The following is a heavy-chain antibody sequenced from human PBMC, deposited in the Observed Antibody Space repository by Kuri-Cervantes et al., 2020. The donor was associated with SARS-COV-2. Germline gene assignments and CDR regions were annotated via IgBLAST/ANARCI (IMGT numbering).Heavy chain of an antibody. J-gene: IGHJ4*02. D-gene: IGHD3-22*01. V-gene: IGHV4-39*02. CDR3: ARDRYYDSSGPMIDY. CDR2: IYYSGST. CDR1: GGSISSSSYY. Sequence: SETLSLTCTVSGGSISSSSYYWGWIRQPPGKGLEWIGSIYYSGSTYYNPSLKSRVTISVDTSKNQFSLKLSSVTAADTAVYYCARDRYYDSSGPMIDYWGQGTLVTVSS.